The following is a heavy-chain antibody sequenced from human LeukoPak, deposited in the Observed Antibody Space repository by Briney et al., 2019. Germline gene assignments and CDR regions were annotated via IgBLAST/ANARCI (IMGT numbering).Heavy chain of an antibody. Sequence: GSLRLSCAASGFTFSSYTMHWVRQAPGKGLEWVAGISYDGSNKYYADSVKGRFTISRDNSKNTLYLQMNSLRAEDTAVYYCARVDWGSTGYFDLWGRGTLVTVSS. D-gene: IGHD7-27*01. V-gene: IGHV3-30-3*01. J-gene: IGHJ2*01. CDR2: ISYDGSNK. CDR1: GFTFSSYT. CDR3: ARVDWGSTGYFDL.